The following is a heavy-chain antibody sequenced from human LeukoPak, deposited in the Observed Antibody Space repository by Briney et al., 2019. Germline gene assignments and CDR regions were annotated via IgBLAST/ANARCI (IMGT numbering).Heavy chain of an antibody. J-gene: IGHJ4*02. V-gene: IGHV4-61*02. CDR1: GGSISSGSYY. CDR2: IYTSGST. D-gene: IGHD5-12*01. Sequence: SQTLSLTCTVSGGSISSGSYYWSWIRQPAGEGLEWIGRIYTSGSTNYNPSLKSRVTISVDTSKNQFSLKLSSVTAADTAVYYCARGRTVYSGYDWGVDYWGQGTLVTVSS. CDR3: ARGRTVYSGYDWGVDY.